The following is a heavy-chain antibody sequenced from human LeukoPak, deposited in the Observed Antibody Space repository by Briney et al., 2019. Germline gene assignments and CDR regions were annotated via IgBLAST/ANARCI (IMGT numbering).Heavy chain of an antibody. V-gene: IGHV1-2*02. CDR1: GYTFTSYA. CDR2: INPNSGGT. D-gene: IGHD1-26*01. J-gene: IGHJ4*02. Sequence: ASVKVSCKASGYTFTSYAMNWVRQAPGQGLEWMGWINPNSGGTYYAQKFQGSVTMTRDTSISTAYMELTRLKSDDTAVYYCARGRRILVGDINAGDYFDYWGQGTLVTVSS. CDR3: ARGRRILVGDINAGDYFDY.